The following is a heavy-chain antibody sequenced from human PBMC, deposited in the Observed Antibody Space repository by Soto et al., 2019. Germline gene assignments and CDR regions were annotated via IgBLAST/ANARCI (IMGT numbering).Heavy chain of an antibody. D-gene: IGHD6-13*01. CDR1: GASVSSTYW. J-gene: IGHJ4*02. CDR3: ARYNAASGTYYFDF. V-gene: IGHV4-4*02. Sequence: SDTLSLTCAVYGASVSSTYWWSWVRQPPGKGPEWIGEINHRGSANYNPSLKSRVTISVDISKSQFSLRLTSVTAADTAVYYCARYNAASGTYYFDFWGQGALVTVSS. CDR2: INHRGSA.